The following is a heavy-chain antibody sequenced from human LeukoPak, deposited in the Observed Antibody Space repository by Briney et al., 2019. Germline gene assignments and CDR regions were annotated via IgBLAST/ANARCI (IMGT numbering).Heavy chain of an antibody. CDR2: IYYSGST. D-gene: IGHD6-19*01. V-gene: IGHV4-39*07. CDR1: GGSISSTTCH. CDR3: ARAPAVVDWYFDL. J-gene: IGHJ2*01. Sequence: SETLSLTCTVSGGSISSTTCHWGWIRQPPGKGLEWIGSIYYSGSTNYNPSLKSRVTISVDTSKNQFSLKLSSVTAADTAVYYCARAPAVVDWYFDLWGRGTLVTVSS.